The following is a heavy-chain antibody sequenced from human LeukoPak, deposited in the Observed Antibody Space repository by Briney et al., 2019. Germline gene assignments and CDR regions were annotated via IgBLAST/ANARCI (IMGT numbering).Heavy chain of an antibody. CDR3: AKFLGGSYTFDY. Sequence: GGSLRLACAASGFTFSSFSMSWVRQAPGKGLERVSAISGSGGSTYYADSVKGRFTISRDNSKNTLYLQMNSLRAEDTAVYYCAKFLGGSYTFDYSGQGTLVTVSS. D-gene: IGHD1-26*01. J-gene: IGHJ4*02. CDR2: ISGSGGST. CDR1: GFTFSSFS. V-gene: IGHV3-23*01.